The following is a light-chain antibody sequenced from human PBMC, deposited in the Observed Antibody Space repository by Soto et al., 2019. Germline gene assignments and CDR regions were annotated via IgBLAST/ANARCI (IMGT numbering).Light chain of an antibody. V-gene: IGKV1-17*01. Sequence: DIQMTQSPSSLSASVGDRVTITCRASQGIRNDLAWYQEKPGKAPKRLIYVASRLQSGVPSRFSGSGSGTEFTLTISSLQPDDFATYYCQQYNSLWTFGQGTKVEIK. CDR2: VAS. CDR1: QGIRND. J-gene: IGKJ1*01. CDR3: QQYNSLWT.